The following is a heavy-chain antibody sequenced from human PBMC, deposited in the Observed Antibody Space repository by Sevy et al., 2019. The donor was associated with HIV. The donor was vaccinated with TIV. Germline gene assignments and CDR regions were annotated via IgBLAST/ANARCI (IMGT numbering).Heavy chain of an antibody. Sequence: GGSLRLSCAASGFTFSSYAMHWVRQAPGKGLEWVAVISYDGSNKYYADSVKGRFTISRDNSKNTLYLQMNSLRAEDTAVYYCARDLPPGYYYYMDVWGKGTTVTVSS. CDR2: ISYDGSNK. D-gene: IGHD3-10*01. CDR1: GFTFSSYA. J-gene: IGHJ6*03. V-gene: IGHV3-30-3*01. CDR3: ARDLPPGYYYYMDV.